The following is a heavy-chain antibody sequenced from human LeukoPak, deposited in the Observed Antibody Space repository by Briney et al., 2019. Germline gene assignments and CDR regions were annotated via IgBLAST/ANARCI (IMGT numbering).Heavy chain of an antibody. D-gene: IGHD3-22*01. CDR1: GYSIGSGYY. CDR2: IYHSGST. J-gene: IGHJ5*02. Sequence: PSETLSLTCAVSGYSIGSGYYWAWIRQPPGKGLEWIGSIYHSGSTYYNPSLKSRVTISIDTSKSQFSLKLSSVTAADTAVYYCARAIDSSGYQHKGFDPWGQGALVTVSS. V-gene: IGHV4-38-2*01. CDR3: ARAIDSSGYQHKGFDP.